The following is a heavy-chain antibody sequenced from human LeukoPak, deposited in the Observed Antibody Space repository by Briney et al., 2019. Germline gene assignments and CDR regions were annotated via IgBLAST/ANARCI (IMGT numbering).Heavy chain of an antibody. D-gene: IGHD5-24*01. V-gene: IGHV4-61*02. CDR1: GGSISSGSYY. CDR2: IYTSGST. Sequence: PSETLSLTCTVSGGSISSGSYYWSWIRQPAGKGLEWIGRIYTSGSTYYNPSLKSRVTISVDTSKNQFSLKLSSVTAADTAVYYCARGPSGGYNYGPFDYWGQGTLVTVSS. J-gene: IGHJ4*02. CDR3: ARGPSGGYNYGPFDY.